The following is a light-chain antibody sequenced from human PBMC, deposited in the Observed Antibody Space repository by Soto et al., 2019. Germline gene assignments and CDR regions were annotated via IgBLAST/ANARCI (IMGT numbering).Light chain of an antibody. CDR1: QSISSY. Sequence: DIQMTQSPSSLSASVGDRVTITCRASQSISSYLNWYQQKPGKAPKLLIYAASSLQSGVPSRFSGSGSGTDFTLTISSLQPEDFATYYCQQSYSTLWTFGQGTTGDNK. CDR3: QQSYSTLWT. CDR2: AAS. J-gene: IGKJ1*01. V-gene: IGKV1-39*01.